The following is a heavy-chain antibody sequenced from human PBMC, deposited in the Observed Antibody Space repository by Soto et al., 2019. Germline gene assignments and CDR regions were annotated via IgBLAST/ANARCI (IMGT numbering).Heavy chain of an antibody. Sequence: ASVKVSCKASGYTFTSYDINWVRQATGQGLEWMGWMNPNSGNTGYAQKFQGRVTMTRNTSISTAYMELSSLRSEDTAVYYCARLYEYYYDSSGYYPDAFEIWGQGTMVTVSS. V-gene: IGHV1-8*01. J-gene: IGHJ3*02. CDR3: ARLYEYYYDSSGYYPDAFEI. D-gene: IGHD3-22*01. CDR1: GYTFTSYD. CDR2: MNPNSGNT.